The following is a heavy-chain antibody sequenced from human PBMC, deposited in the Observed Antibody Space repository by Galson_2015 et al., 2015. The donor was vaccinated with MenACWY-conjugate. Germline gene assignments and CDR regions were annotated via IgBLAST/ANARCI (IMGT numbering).Heavy chain of an antibody. CDR2: IYSGGTT. V-gene: IGHV3-66*01. Sequence: SLRLSCAVSGFIVSSNYMSWVRQAPGKRLEWVSVIYSGGTTYYADSVKGRFTISRDNSKNTLYLQMNSLRVEDTAVYYCASALGSGSYYNYWGQGTLVTVSS. CDR3: ASALGSGSYYNY. J-gene: IGHJ4*02. CDR1: GFIVSSNY. D-gene: IGHD1-26*01.